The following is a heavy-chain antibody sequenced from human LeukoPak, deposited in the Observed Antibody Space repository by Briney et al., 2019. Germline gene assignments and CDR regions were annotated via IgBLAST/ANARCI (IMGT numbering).Heavy chain of an antibody. CDR2: IYYSGST. V-gene: IGHV4-59*01. J-gene: IGHJ4*02. D-gene: IGHD1-1*01. CDR1: GGSISSYY. CDR3: AREGLERRSDSFDY. Sequence: SETLSLTCTVSGGSISSYYWSWIRQPPGKGLEWIGYIYYSGSTNYNPPLKSRVTISVDTSKNQFSLKLSSVTAADTAVYYCAREGLERRSDSFDYWGQGTLVTVSS.